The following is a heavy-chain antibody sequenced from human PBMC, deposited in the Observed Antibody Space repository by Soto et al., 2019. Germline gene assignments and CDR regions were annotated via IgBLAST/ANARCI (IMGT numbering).Heavy chain of an antibody. CDR3: ARHSLYYYGSGSHYKSLYYYGMDV. D-gene: IGHD3-10*01. CDR1: GYSFTSYW. V-gene: IGHV5-51*01. CDR2: IYPGDSDT. Sequence: PGESRKISCKGSGYSFTSYWIGWVRQMPGKGLGWMGIIYPGDSDTRYSPSFQGQVTISADKSISTAYLQWSSLKASDTAMYYCARHSLYYYGSGSHYKSLYYYGMDVWGQGTTVTVSS. J-gene: IGHJ6*02.